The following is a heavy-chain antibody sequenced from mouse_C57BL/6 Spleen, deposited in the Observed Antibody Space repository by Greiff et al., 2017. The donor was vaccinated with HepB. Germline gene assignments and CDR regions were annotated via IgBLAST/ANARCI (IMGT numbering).Heavy chain of an antibody. Sequence: QVHVKQSGPELVKPGASVKLSCKASGYTFTSYDINWVKQRPGQGLEWIGWIYPRDGSTKYNEKFKGKATLTVDTSSSTAYMELHSLTSEDSAVYFCARRGGLLRDYAMDYWGQGTSVTVSS. D-gene: IGHD1-1*01. CDR1: GYTFTSYD. CDR2: IYPRDGST. J-gene: IGHJ4*01. V-gene: IGHV1-85*01. CDR3: ARRGGLLRDYAMDY.